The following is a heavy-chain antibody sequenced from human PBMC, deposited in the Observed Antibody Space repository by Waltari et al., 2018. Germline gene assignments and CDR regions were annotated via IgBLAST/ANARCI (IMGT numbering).Heavy chain of an antibody. CDR3: ARGYCTNGVCYKWGAFDI. J-gene: IGHJ3*02. Sequence: QVQLVQSGAEVKKPGASVKVSCKASGYTFTSYYMYWVRQAPGQGLEWMGIINPSGGSTSYAQKFQGRVTMTRDTSTSTVYMELSSLRSEDTAVYYCARGYCTNGVCYKWGAFDIWGQGTMVTVSS. D-gene: IGHD2-8*01. CDR1: GYTFTSYY. V-gene: IGHV1-46*01. CDR2: INPSGGST.